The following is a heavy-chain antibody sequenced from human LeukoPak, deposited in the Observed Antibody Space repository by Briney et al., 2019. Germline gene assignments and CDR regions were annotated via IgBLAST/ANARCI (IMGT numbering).Heavy chain of an antibody. D-gene: IGHD3-10*01. CDR1: GGSISSGGYY. CDR2: IYYSGST. Sequence: SETLSLTCTVSGGSISSGGYYWSWIRQHPGTGLEWIGYIYYSGSTYYNPSLKSRVTISVDTSKNQFSLKLSSVTAADTAVYYCARGSTMVNWFDPWGQGTLVTVSS. J-gene: IGHJ5*02. CDR3: ARGSTMVNWFDP. V-gene: IGHV4-31*03.